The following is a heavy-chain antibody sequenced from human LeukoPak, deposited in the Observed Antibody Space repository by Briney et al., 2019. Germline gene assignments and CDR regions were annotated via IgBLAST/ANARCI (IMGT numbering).Heavy chain of an antibody. J-gene: IGHJ4*02. V-gene: IGHV1-46*03. CDR2: IHPSAGST. Sequence: ASVKVSCKASGNTFSSDYVHWVRQAPGQGIEWMRLIHPSAGSTNYAQKFQGRVTITTDESTSTAYMELSSLRSEDTAVYYCAKPQGTAMVTVCFDYWGQGTLVTVSS. CDR3: AKPQGTAMVTVCFDY. CDR1: GNTFSSDY. D-gene: IGHD5-18*01.